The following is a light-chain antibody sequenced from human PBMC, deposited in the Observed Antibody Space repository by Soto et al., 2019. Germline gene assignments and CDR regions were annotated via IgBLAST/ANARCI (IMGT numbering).Light chain of an antibody. CDR2: ENN. CDR1: SSNIGNNY. J-gene: IGLJ2*01. CDR3: GAWDSSLSAVV. Sequence: QSVLTQPPSVSAAPGQKVTISCSGSSSNIGNNYVSWYQQLPGTAPKLLIYENNKRPSGILDRFSGSKSGTSATLGITGLQIGDEADYYCGAWDSSLSAVVFGGGTKLTVL. V-gene: IGLV1-51*02.